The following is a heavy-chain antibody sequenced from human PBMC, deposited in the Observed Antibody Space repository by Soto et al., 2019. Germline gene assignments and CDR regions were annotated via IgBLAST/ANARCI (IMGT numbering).Heavy chain of an antibody. Sequence: QVPLVQSGAEVKKPGSSVKVSCKASGGTFSSYAISWVRQAPGQGLEWMGGIIPIFGTANYAQKFQGRVTITADESTSTAYMELSSLRSEDTAVYYCARDLGAVATTDDAFDIWGQGTMVTVSS. V-gene: IGHV1-69*01. D-gene: IGHD5-12*01. J-gene: IGHJ3*02. CDR2: IIPIFGTA. CDR1: GGTFSSYA. CDR3: ARDLGAVATTDDAFDI.